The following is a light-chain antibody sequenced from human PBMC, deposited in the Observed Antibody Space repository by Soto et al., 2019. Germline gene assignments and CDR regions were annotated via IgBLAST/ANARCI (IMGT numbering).Light chain of an antibody. CDR1: QGISSW. V-gene: IGKV1-12*01. J-gene: IGKJ4*01. CDR3: AQGLATPFT. Sequence: DIQMTQSPSSVSASVGDRVTITCRASQGISSWLAWYQQKPGKAPKLLIYAASSLQSGVPSRFSGSGSGTDFTLTISRVEAEDVGVYFCAQGLATPFTFGGGTKVEIK. CDR2: AAS.